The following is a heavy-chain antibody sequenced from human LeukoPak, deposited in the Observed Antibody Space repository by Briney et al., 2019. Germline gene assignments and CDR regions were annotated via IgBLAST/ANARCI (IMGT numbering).Heavy chain of an antibody. Sequence: GGSLRLSCAASGFTFSSYSMNWVRQAPGKGLEWVSSISSCSSYIYYADSVKGRFTISRDNAKNSLYLQMNSLRAEDTAVYYCARDTDYGDSYFDYWGQGTLVTVSS. CDR1: GFTFSSYS. CDR2: ISSCSSYI. J-gene: IGHJ4*02. V-gene: IGHV3-21*01. D-gene: IGHD4-17*01. CDR3: ARDTDYGDSYFDY.